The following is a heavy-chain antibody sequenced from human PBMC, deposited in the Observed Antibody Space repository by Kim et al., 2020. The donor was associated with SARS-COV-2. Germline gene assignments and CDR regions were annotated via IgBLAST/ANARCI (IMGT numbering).Heavy chain of an antibody. CDR1: GGSISSYY. CDR2: IYYSGST. D-gene: IGHD5-18*01. V-gene: IGHV4-59*01. CDR3: ASNLGDSYGYSVPFDI. Sequence: SETLSLTCTVSGGSISSYYWSWIRQPPGKGLEWIGYIYYSGSTNYNPSLKSRVTISVDTSKNQFSLKLSSVTAADTAVYYCASNLGDSYGYSVPFDIWGQETMVTVSS. J-gene: IGHJ3*02.